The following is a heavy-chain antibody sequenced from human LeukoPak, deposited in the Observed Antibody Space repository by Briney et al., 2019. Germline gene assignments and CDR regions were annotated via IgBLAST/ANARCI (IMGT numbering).Heavy chain of an antibody. CDR2: IYTSGST. CDR1: GGSISSYY. Sequence: PSETLSLTCTVSGGSISSYYWSWIRQPPGKGLEWIGYIYTSGSTNYNPSLKSRVTISVDTSKNQFSLKLSSVTAADTAVYYCARHGSWAGYDWFDPWGQGTLVTVSS. CDR3: ARHGSWAGYDWFDP. D-gene: IGHD3-10*01. J-gene: IGHJ5*02. V-gene: IGHV4-4*09.